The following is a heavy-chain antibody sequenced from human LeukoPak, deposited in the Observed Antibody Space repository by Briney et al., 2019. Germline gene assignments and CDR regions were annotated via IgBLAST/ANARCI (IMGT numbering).Heavy chain of an antibody. CDR1: GYSFTTYW. Sequence: GESLKISCRSSGYSFTTYWIAWVRQMPGKGLEWMGIIYPGDSDTRYSPSFQGQATISADKSISTAYLQWSSLKASDTAMYYCARGSTIFGVVIPHSPFDYWGQGTLVTVSS. CDR3: ARGSTIFGVVIPHSPFDY. CDR2: IYPGDSDT. V-gene: IGHV5-51*01. D-gene: IGHD3-3*01. J-gene: IGHJ4*02.